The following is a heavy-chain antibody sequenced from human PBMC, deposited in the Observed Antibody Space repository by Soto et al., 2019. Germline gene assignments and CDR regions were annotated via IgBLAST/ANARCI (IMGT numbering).Heavy chain of an antibody. CDR1: GGSFSGYY. CDR3: ARAPYPLRGYSYGERGIDD. Sequence: SETLSLTCAVYGGSFSGYYWSWIRQPPGKGLEWIGEINHSGSTNYNPSLKSRVTISVDTSKNQFSLKLSSVTAADTAVYYCARAPYPLRGYSYGERGIDDWGQGTLVTVSS. D-gene: IGHD5-18*01. V-gene: IGHV4-34*01. CDR2: INHSGST. J-gene: IGHJ4*02.